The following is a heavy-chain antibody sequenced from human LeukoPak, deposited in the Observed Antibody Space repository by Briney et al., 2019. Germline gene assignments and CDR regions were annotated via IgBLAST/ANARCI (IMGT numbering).Heavy chain of an antibody. D-gene: IGHD5-18*01. CDR1: GGSISSGDYY. V-gene: IGHV4-30-4*01. Sequence: SETLSLTCTVSGGSISSGDYYWSWIRQPPGKGLEWIGYIYYSGSTYYNPSLKSRVTIPVDTSKNQFSLKLSSVTAADTAVYYCARSRGYSYGGWGQGTLVTVSS. CDR2: IYYSGST. J-gene: IGHJ4*02. CDR3: ARSRGYSYGG.